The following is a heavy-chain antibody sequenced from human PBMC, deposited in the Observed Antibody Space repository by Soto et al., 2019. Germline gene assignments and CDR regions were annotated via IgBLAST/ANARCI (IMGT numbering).Heavy chain of an antibody. J-gene: IGHJ6*02. D-gene: IGHD6-13*01. V-gene: IGHV4-31*03. CDR1: GGSISSGGYY. CDR3: ARGPTAGRVRKYYYYGMDV. Sequence: SETLSLTCTVSGGSISSGGYYWSWIRQHPGKGLEWIGYIYYSGSTYYNPSLKSRVTISVDTSKNQFSLKLSSVTAADAAVYYCARGPTAGRVRKYYYYGMDVWGQGTTVTVSS. CDR2: IYYSGST.